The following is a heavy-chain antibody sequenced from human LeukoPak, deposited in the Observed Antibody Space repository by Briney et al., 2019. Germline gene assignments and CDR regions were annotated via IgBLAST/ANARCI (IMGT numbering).Heavy chain of an antibody. Sequence: ASVKVSCKASGYTFTGYYMHWVRQAPGQGLEWMGRINPNSGGTNYAQKFRGRVTMTRDTSISTAYMELSRLRSDDTAVYYCARDHMVRGVVTDCWGQGTLVTVSS. CDR2: INPNSGGT. J-gene: IGHJ4*02. CDR1: GYTFTGYY. D-gene: IGHD3-10*01. V-gene: IGHV1-2*06. CDR3: ARDHMVRGVVTDC.